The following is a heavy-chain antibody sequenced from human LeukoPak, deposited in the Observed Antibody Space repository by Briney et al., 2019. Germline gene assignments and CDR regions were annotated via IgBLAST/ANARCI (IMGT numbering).Heavy chain of an antibody. CDR3: AGAFDI. Sequence: GGSLRLSCAASGFTFATYNMNWVRQAPGKGLEWISYISGSGSTISYADSVKGRFTTSRDNAQNSLYLQMKSLRDEDTAVYYCAGAFDIWGQGTVVTVSS. CDR2: ISGSGSTI. CDR1: GFTFATYN. J-gene: IGHJ3*02. V-gene: IGHV3-48*02.